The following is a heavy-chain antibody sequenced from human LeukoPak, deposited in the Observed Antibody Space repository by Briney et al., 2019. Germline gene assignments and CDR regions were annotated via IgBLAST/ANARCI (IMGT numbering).Heavy chain of an antibody. J-gene: IGHJ4*02. CDR2: ISSSSDSI. Sequence: PGGSLRLSCAASGFTFSSYGMNWVRQAPGKRLEWVSYISSSSDSIYYADSVKGRFTIPRDNAENSLYLQMNSLRDEDTAVYYCARAMRSGYGYWGQGTLVTVSS. V-gene: IGHV3-48*02. CDR1: GFTFSSYG. CDR3: ARAMRSGYGY. D-gene: IGHD5-12*01.